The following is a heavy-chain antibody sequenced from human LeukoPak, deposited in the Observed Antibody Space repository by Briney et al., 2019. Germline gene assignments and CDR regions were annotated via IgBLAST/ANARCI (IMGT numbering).Heavy chain of an antibody. CDR2: IHTSGST. J-gene: IGHJ4*02. V-gene: IGHV4-61*02. D-gene: IGHD5-24*01. Sequence: SQTLSLTCTVSGGSIGSGTYYWSWIRQPAGKGLEWIGRIHTSGSTNYNPSLKSRVTISGDTSKNQLSLKLSSVTAADTAVYYCAREGIVGMATIFYWGQGTLVTVSS. CDR3: AREGIVGMATIFY. CDR1: GGSIGSGTYY.